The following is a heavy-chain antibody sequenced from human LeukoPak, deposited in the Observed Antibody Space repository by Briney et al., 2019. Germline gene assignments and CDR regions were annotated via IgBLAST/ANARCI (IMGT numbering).Heavy chain of an antibody. CDR3: ARDSSSWYGPFGY. J-gene: IGHJ4*02. CDR2: IIPILGIA. V-gene: IGHV1-69*04. CDR1: GGTFSSYA. D-gene: IGHD6-13*01. Sequence: SVTVSCKASGGTFSSYAISWVRQAPGQGLEWMGRIIPILGIANYAQKFQGRVTITADKSTSTAYMELSSLRSEDTAVYYCARDSSSWYGPFGYWGQGTLVTVSS.